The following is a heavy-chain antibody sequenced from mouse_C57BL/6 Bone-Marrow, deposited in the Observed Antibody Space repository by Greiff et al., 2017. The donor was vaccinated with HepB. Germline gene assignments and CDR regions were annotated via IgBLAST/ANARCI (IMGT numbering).Heavy chain of an antibody. CDR3: ARCDGYLFAY. Sequence: LQESGAELARPGASVKLSCKASGYTFTSYGISWVKQRTGQGLEWIGEIYPRSGNTYYNEKFKGKATLTADKSSSTAYMELRSLTSEDSAVYFCARCDGYLFAYWGQGTLVTVSA. J-gene: IGHJ3*01. V-gene: IGHV1-81*01. CDR1: GYTFTSYG. D-gene: IGHD2-3*01. CDR2: IYPRSGNT.